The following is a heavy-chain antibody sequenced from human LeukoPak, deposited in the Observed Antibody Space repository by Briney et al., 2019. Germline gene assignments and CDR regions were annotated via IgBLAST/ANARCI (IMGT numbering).Heavy chain of an antibody. J-gene: IGHJ4*02. V-gene: IGHV4-30-4*01. D-gene: IGHD2-21*01. Sequence: SETLSLTCTVSGGSISSGDYYWSWIRQPPGEGLEWIGYIYYSGSTYYNPSLKSRVTISVDTSKNQFSLKLSSATAADTAVYYCARVGGADNDIDYWGQGTLVTVSS. CDR1: GGSISSGDYY. CDR2: IYYSGST. CDR3: ARVGGADNDIDY.